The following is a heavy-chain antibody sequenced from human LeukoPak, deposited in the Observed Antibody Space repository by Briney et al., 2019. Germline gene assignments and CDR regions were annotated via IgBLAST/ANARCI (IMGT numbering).Heavy chain of an antibody. CDR2: INAGNGNT. CDR1: GYTFTSYA. Sequence: GASVKVSCKASGYTFTSYAMHWVRQAPGQRLEWMGWINAGNGNTKYSQKFQGRVTMTRDTSTSTVYMELSSLRSEDTAVYYCARGGSGSYYDYWGQGTLVTVSS. CDR3: ARGGSGSYYDY. V-gene: IGHV1-3*01. J-gene: IGHJ4*02. D-gene: IGHD3-10*01.